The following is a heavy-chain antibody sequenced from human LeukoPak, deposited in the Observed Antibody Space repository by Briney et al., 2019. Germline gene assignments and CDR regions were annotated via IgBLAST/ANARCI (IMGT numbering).Heavy chain of an antibody. CDR1: GFTFSSYA. CDR2: ISGSGGST. V-gene: IGHV3-23*01. CDR3: AKTVRSSTSSIRPYYYYGMDV. Sequence: PGGSLRLSCAASGFTFSSYAMSWVRRAPGKGLEWVSAISGSGGSTYYADSVKGRFTISRDNSKNTLYLQMKSLRAEDTAVYYCAKTVRSSTSSIRPYYYYGMDVWGQGTTVTVSS. J-gene: IGHJ6*02. D-gene: IGHD2-2*01.